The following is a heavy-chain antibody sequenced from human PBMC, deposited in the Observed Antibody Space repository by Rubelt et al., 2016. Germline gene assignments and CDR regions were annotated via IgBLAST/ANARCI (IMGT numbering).Heavy chain of an antibody. CDR3: ARHRAVGLFDS. CDR1: GGSISSYY. D-gene: IGHD1-26*01. V-gene: IGHV4-59*08. CDR2: VYYSGST. Sequence: QVQLQESGPGLVKPSETLSLTCAVSGGSISSYYWSWIRQPPGKGLEWIGYVYYSGSTNYNPSLKSRVTISVDTSKNQFSLKLSSVTAADTAVYYGARHRAVGLFDSWGQGTLVTVSS. J-gene: IGHJ4*02.